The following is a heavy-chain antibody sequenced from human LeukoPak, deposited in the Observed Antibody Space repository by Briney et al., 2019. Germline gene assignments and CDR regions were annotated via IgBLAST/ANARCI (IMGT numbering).Heavy chain of an antibody. D-gene: IGHD3-10*01. J-gene: IGHJ4*02. V-gene: IGHV3-7*01. CDR3: ATYTQHFGAPGTDY. CDR2: IDKNGREK. CDR1: GFTFSNYL. Sequence: PGGSLRLSCTVSGFTFSNYLMRWVRQAPGKGLEWVASIDKNGREKRYVDSVEGRFIISRDNAANSVYLQMTSLGAEDTAVYYCATYTQHFGAPGTDYWGQGTLVTVSS.